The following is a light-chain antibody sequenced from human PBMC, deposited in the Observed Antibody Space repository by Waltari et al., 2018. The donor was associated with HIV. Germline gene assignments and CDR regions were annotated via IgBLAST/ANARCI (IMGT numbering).Light chain of an antibody. CDR1: TSDADSVDY. CDR3: GSYTATNSMM. Sequence: YVSGSPGQSITISCTGPTSDADSVDYVSWYQQHPGKVPTLIIYEVSFRASGVSNRFSASKSGTTTSLTISGLQAEDEAVYYCGSYTATNSMMFGGGTKLTVL. CDR2: EVS. V-gene: IGLV2-14*01. J-gene: IGLJ3*02.